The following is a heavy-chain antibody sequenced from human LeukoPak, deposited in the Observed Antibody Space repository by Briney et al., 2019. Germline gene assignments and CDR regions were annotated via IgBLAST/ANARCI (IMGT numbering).Heavy chain of an antibody. CDR3: ARVAVIAAGYYYYYMDV. CDR1: GYTFTSYA. D-gene: IGHD6-13*01. Sequence: ASVKVSCKASGYTFTSYAMNWVRQAPGQGLEWMGWINTNTGNPTYAQGFTGRFVFSLDTSVSTAYLQISSLKAEDTAVYYCARVAVIAAGYYYYYMDVWGKGTTVTVSS. CDR2: INTNTGNP. J-gene: IGHJ6*03. V-gene: IGHV7-4-1*02.